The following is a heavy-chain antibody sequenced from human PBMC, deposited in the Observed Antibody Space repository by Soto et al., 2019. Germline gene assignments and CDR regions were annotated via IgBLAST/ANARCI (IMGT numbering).Heavy chain of an antibody. J-gene: IGHJ6*02. Sequence: EVQLVESGGGLVQPGRSLRLSCAASGFTFDDFAIHWVRQAPGKGLEWVSGISWNSDTIGYADSVKGRFTISRDSAKKSLYLQMNSLRTEDTALYYCAKEVLPSSTSPPSSYWYGLDVWGQGTTVTVSS. CDR2: ISWNSDTI. CDR1: GFTFDDFA. D-gene: IGHD6-6*01. CDR3: AKEVLPSSTSPPSSYWYGLDV. V-gene: IGHV3-9*01.